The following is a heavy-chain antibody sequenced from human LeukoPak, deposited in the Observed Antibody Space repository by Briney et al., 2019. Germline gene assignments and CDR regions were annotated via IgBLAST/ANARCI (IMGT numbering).Heavy chain of an antibody. D-gene: IGHD6-19*01. V-gene: IGHV1-18*01. CDR1: GGTFSSYA. CDR2: ISAYNGNT. CDR3: ARYYIAVAPRWFDP. Sequence: ASVKVSCKASGGTFSSYAISWVRQAPGQGLEWMGRISAYNGNTNYAQKLQGRVTMTTDTSTSTAYMELRSLRSDDTAVYYCARYYIAVAPRWFDPWGQGTLVTVSS. J-gene: IGHJ5*02.